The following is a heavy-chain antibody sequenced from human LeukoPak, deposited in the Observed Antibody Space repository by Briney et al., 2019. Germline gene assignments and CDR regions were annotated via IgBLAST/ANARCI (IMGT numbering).Heavy chain of an antibody. Sequence: ASVKVSCTASGYTFTSYGVSWVRQVPGQGLEWMGWISTYKGNTNYAQKLQGRVSVTTDTATTTVYMELRSLTSDDTAVYYCGRSMDSSTSRLIEYWGQGTLVTVSS. V-gene: IGHV1-18*01. CDR3: GRSMDSSTSRLIEY. D-gene: IGHD6-6*01. J-gene: IGHJ4*02. CDR1: GYTFTSYG. CDR2: ISTYKGNT.